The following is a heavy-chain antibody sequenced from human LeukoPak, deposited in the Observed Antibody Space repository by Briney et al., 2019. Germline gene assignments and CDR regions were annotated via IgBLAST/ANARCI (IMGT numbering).Heavy chain of an antibody. CDR2: IYYSGST. CDR3: ASSSERWLQFWRLGAFDI. J-gene: IGHJ3*02. Sequence: SETLSLTCTVSGGSISSYYWSWIRQPPGKGLEWIGYIYYSGSTNYNPSLKSRVTISVDTSKNQFSLKLSSVTAADTAVYYCASSSERWLQFWRLGAFDIWGQGTMSPSLQ. CDR1: GGSISSYY. V-gene: IGHV4-59*01. D-gene: IGHD5-24*01.